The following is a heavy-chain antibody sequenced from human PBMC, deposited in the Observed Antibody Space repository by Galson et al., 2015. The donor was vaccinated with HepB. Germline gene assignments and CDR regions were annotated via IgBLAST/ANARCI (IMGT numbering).Heavy chain of an antibody. V-gene: IGHV1-18*04. CDR3: AVEILTGFYPFEY. CDR2: ISGHNGNT. CDR1: GYTFTSYG. Sequence: SVKVSCKASGYTFTSYGISWVRQAPGQGLEWMGWISGHNGNTDYAQKIQGRVTMTTDTSTSTAYMELRSLKSDDTAVYCCAVEILTGFYPFEYWGQGTLVTVSS. D-gene: IGHD3-9*01. J-gene: IGHJ4*02.